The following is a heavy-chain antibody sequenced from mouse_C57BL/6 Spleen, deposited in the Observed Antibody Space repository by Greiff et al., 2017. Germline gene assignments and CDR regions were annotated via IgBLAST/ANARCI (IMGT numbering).Heavy chain of an antibody. D-gene: IGHD1-1*01. Sequence: QVQLQQPGTELVKPGASVKLSCTASGYTFTSYWMHWVKQRPGQGLEWIGNINPSNGGTNYNEKFKSKATLTVDKSSSTAYMQLSRLTSEDSAVDYGARSLYGSSPGYFDYWGQGTTLTVSS. CDR3: ARSLYGSSPGYFDY. J-gene: IGHJ2*01. V-gene: IGHV1-53*01. CDR1: GYTFTSYW. CDR2: INPSNGGT.